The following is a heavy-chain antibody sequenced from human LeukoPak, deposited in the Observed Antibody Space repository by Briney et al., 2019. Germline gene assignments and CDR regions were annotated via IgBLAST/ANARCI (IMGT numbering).Heavy chain of an antibody. CDR1: GFTFSSYA. J-gene: IGHJ4*02. CDR2: IRGSGGST. V-gene: IGHV3-23*01. CDR3: AKVQYQLLSACYFDY. Sequence: PGGSLRLSCAASGFTFSSYAMSWVRQAPGKGLEWVSAIRGSGGSTYYADSVKGRFTISRDNSKNTLYLQMNSLRAEDTAVYYCAKVQYQLLSACYFDYWGQGTLVTVSS. D-gene: IGHD2-2*01.